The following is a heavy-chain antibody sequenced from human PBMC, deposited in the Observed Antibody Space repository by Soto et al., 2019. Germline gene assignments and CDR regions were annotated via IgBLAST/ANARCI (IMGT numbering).Heavy chain of an antibody. Sequence: QVQLVQSGAEVKKPGASVKVSCKASGYNFTSYDINWRQQATGQGLEWTAWTNPNSGNTVYAQQFQGSVTMTRNTTIRASDMELGSLRSEATGLYYCAASGGNDAVDIGGHGKMVAVTS. J-gene: IGHJ3*02. V-gene: IGHV1-8*01. CDR1: GYNFTSYD. CDR3: AASGGNDAVDI. D-gene: IGHD2-15*01. CDR2: TNPNSGNT.